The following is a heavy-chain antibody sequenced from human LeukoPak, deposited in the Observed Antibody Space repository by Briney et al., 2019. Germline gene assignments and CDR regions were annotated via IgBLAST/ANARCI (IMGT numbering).Heavy chain of an antibody. V-gene: IGHV7-4-1*02. J-gene: IGHJ4*02. Sequence: ASVKVSCKASGYTFISYAMNWVRQAPGQGLEWMGWINTNTGNPTYAQGFTGRFVFSLDTSVSTAYLQISSLKAEDTAVYYCARLSYSSSWSDYYFDYWGQGTLVTVSS. CDR2: INTNTGNP. CDR3: ARLSYSSSWSDYYFDY. D-gene: IGHD6-13*01. CDR1: GYTFISYA.